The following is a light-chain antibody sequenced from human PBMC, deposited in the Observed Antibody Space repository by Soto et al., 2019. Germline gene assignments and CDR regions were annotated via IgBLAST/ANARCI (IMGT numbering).Light chain of an antibody. V-gene: IGKV1-39*01. J-gene: IGKJ1*01. CDR2: AAS. Sequence: DIQMAQSPSSLSASVGDRVTITCRASQSIINYLNGYQQKSGEVPKLLIYAASRLHSGVPSRFSGSGSGTDFTLTISSLQPEDFATYYCQHTYSTFGQGTKVEL. CDR1: QSIINY. CDR3: QHTYST.